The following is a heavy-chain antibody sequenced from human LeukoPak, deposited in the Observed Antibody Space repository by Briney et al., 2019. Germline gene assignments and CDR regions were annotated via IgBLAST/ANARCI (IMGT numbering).Heavy chain of an antibody. CDR3: ARGRVGSSSWYYYYYYMDV. CDR2: INYSGST. CDR1: GGSISSISYY. Sequence: SETLSLTCTVSGGSISSISYYWSWIRQPPGKGLEWIGYINYSGSTNYNPSLKIRVTISVDTSKNQFSLKLSSVTDAETAVYYCARGRVGSSSWYYYYYYMDVWGKGTTVTVSS. J-gene: IGHJ6*03. V-gene: IGHV4-61*01. D-gene: IGHD6-13*01.